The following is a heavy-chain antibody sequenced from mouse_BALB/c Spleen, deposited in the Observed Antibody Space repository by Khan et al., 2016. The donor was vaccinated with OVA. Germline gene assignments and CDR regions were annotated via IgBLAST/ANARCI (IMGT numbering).Heavy chain of an antibody. CDR3: ARRGLYGSFAY. CDR2: IDPTTGYT. D-gene: IGHD1-1*02. V-gene: IGHV1-7*01. CDR1: GYTFTTYW. Sequence: QVQLQQSGAELAKPGASMKMSCKASGYTFTTYWMHWVKQRPGQGLEWIGYIDPTTGYTEYNQKFKDRATLTTDKSSSPAYMQLSSLTSEDSAVDYCARRGLYGSFAYWGQGTLVTVSA. J-gene: IGHJ3*01.